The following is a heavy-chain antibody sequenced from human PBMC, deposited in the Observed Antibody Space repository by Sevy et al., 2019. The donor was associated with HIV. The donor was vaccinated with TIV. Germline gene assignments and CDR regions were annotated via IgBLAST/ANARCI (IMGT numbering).Heavy chain of an antibody. CDR2: ITGSGGTI. V-gene: IGHV3-23*01. CDR3: AKDVENSSGWYVSGPSAYYYYGMDV. D-gene: IGHD6-19*01. J-gene: IGHJ6*02. CDR1: GFSFTTYA. Sequence: GGSLRLSCAASGFSFTTYAMSWVRQAPGKGLEWVSSITGSGGTIYYADSVKGRFTISRDNSKNTLYLQMNSLRAEDTAVYYCAKDVENSSGWYVSGPSAYYYYGMDVWGQGTTVTVSS.